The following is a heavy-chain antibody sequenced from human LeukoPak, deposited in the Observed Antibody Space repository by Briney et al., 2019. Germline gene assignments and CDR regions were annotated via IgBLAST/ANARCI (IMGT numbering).Heavy chain of an antibody. CDR2: IYPGDSDT. CDR3: ARHIYGGNSSSFAFDY. J-gene: IGHJ4*02. D-gene: IGHD4-23*01. V-gene: IGHV5-51*01. CDR1: GYSFTSYW. Sequence: GESLKISCKGSGYSFTSYWIGWVRQMPGKGLEWMGIIYPGDSDTRYSPSFQGQVTISAAKSLSTAYLQWSSLEASDTARYYCARHIYGGNSSSFAFDYWGQGTLVTLSS.